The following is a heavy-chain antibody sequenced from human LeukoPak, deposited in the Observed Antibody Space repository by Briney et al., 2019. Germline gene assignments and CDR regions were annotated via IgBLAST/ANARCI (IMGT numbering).Heavy chain of an antibody. CDR1: GYTFTDYY. Sequence: GASVKVSCKASGYTFTDYYVHWVRQAPGQGLEWMGWINPYSGGTSYAQKFQGRVTMTRDTSISTAYMDLSRLRSDDTAVYYCARDSTERARYFDGPGGSWGQGTLVTVSS. J-gene: IGHJ5*02. V-gene: IGHV1-2*02. D-gene: IGHD3-9*01. CDR3: ARDSTERARYFDGPGGS. CDR2: INPYSGGT.